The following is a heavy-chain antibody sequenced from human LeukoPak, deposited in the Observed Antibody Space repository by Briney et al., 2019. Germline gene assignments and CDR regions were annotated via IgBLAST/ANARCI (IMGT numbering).Heavy chain of an antibody. CDR2: ISGSGSTI. D-gene: IGHD1-26*01. V-gene: IGHV3-48*03. Sequence: GGSLRLFWAASGFNFSSYEKNWVRQAPGEGPEGVSYISGSGSTIYYADSVKGRFTISRDNAKNSLYLQMNSLRAEDTAVYYCARAVLGGSYYGYFDYWGQGTLVTVSS. J-gene: IGHJ4*02. CDR3: ARAVLGGSYYGYFDY. CDR1: GFNFSSYE.